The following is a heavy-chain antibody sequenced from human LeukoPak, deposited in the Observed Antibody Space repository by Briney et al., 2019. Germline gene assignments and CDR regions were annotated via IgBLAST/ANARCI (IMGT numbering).Heavy chain of an antibody. D-gene: IGHD4-17*01. CDR1: GYTFTSYG. CDR3: ATSAYGDFPFDY. CDR2: ISAYNGNT. J-gene: IGHJ4*02. Sequence: ASVKVSCKASGYTFTSYGISWVRQAPGQGLEWMGWISAYNGNTNYAQKLQGRVTMTTDTSTSTAYMELSSLRSEGTAVYYCATSAYGDFPFDYWGQGTLVTVSS. V-gene: IGHV1-18*01.